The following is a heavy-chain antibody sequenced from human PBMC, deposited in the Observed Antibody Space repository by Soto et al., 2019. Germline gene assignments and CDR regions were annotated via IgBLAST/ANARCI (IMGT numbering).Heavy chain of an antibody. D-gene: IGHD4-4*01. CDR2: IYYSGST. CDR1: GGSVSSGSYY. Sequence: SETLSLTCTVSGGSVSSGSYYWSWIRQPPGKGLEWVGYIYYSGSTNYNPSLKSRVTISVDTSQNQVSLKLRSVTAADTAVYYCARASTTIYYYYGMDVWGQGSTVTVSS. J-gene: IGHJ6*02. CDR3: ARASTTIYYYYGMDV. V-gene: IGHV4-61*01.